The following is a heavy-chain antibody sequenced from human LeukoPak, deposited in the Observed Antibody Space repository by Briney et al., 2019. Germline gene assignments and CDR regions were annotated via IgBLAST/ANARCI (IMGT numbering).Heavy chain of an antibody. Sequence: SETLSLTCTVSGGSISSSNYYLSWIRQTAGKGLEWIGRMYSSGSNYNPSLKSRVTMSIDTSTNQLSLKLSSVTAADTAVYYCARDSRSGWGNWFDPWGQGTLVTVSS. V-gene: IGHV4-61*02. J-gene: IGHJ5*02. D-gene: IGHD6-19*01. CDR3: ARDSRSGWGNWFDP. CDR2: MYSSGS. CDR1: GGSISSSNYY.